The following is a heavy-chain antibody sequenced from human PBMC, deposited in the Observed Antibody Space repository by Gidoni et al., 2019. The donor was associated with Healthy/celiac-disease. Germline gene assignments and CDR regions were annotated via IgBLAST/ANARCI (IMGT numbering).Heavy chain of an antibody. D-gene: IGHD2-21*02. Sequence: QVQLVQSGAEGKKPGSSVKVSCKASGGTFSSHAISWVRQAPGQGLEWMGGIIPIFGTANYAQKFQGRVTITADESTSTAYMELSSLRSEDTAVYYCARGGAYCGGDCYGFDYWGQGTLVTVSS. CDR1: GGTFSSHA. CDR2: IIPIFGTA. V-gene: IGHV1-69*01. CDR3: ARGGAYCGGDCYGFDY. J-gene: IGHJ4*02.